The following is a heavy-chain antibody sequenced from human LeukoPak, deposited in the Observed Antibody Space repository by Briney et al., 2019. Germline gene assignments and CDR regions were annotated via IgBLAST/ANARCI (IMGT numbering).Heavy chain of an antibody. CDR1: GFTFSTYA. CDR2: ISSSGGST. J-gene: IGHJ4*02. CDR3: AKRGMTTIKEGFDF. D-gene: IGHD5-24*01. Sequence: GGSLRLSCVASGFTFSTYAMSWVRQAPGKGLEWVSAISSSGGSTYFADFVKGRFTISRDNSKNTLFLQMNSLRAEDTAVYYCAKRGMTTIKEGFDFWGQGTLVTVSS. V-gene: IGHV3-23*01.